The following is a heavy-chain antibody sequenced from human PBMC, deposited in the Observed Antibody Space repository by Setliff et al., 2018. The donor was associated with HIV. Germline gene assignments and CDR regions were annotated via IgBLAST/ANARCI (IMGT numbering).Heavy chain of an antibody. V-gene: IGHV4-4*09. J-gene: IGHJ6*03. Sequence: SETLSLTCNVSDDSFSTNYWSWVRQPPGKGLEWIGYIYASGSTNYNPSLKSRVTISIDTSKNQFSLRLRSVTAADTAVYYCARRSPGGGYYMDVWGKGTTVTVSS. CDR3: ARRSPGGGYYMDV. CDR1: DDSFSTNY. CDR2: IYASGST. D-gene: IGHD3-16*01.